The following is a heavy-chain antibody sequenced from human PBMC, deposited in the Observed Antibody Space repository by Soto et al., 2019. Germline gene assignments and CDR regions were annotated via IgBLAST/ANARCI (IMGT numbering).Heavy chain of an antibody. CDR3: ARGWQLDY. CDR1: GDSVSSNTGA. CDR2: TYYRSKWYN. D-gene: IGHD1-1*01. J-gene: IGHJ4*02. Sequence: NRSQTLSLTCAISGDSVSSNTGAWNWIRQSPSRGLEWLGRTYYRSKWYNDYAVSVKSRMTINSDTSKNQFSLQLNSVTPEDTAVYYCARGWQLDYWGQGTVVTVSS. V-gene: IGHV6-1*01.